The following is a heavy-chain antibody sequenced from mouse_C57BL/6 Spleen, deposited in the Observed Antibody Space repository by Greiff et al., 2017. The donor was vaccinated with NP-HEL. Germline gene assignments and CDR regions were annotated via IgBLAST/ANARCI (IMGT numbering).Heavy chain of an antibody. CDR3: TRDYYGSSQFDY. CDR2: IYPGNGGT. J-gene: IGHJ2*01. D-gene: IGHD1-1*01. CDR1: GYTFTSYW. V-gene: IGHV1-5*01. Sequence: VQLQQSGTVLARPGASVKMSCKTSGYTFTSYWMHWVKQRPGQGLEWIGAIYPGNGGTSYNQKFKGKAKLTAVTSASTAYMQLSSLTNEDSAVYYCTRDYYGSSQFDYWGQGTTLTVSA.